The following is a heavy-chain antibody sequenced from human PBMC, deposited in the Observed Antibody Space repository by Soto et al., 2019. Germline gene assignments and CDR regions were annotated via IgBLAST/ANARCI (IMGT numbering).Heavy chain of an antibody. CDR2: ISAYNGNT. J-gene: IGHJ4*02. Sequence: QVQLVQSGAEVKKPGASVKVSCKASGYTFTSYGISWVRQAPGQGLERMGWISAYNGNTNYAQKLQGRATMTTDTSTSTAYMELRSLRSDDTAVYYCARVSAVVTPNLYYFDYWGQGTLVTVSS. CDR3: ARVSAVVTPNLYYFDY. V-gene: IGHV1-18*01. CDR1: GYTFTSYG. D-gene: IGHD2-15*01.